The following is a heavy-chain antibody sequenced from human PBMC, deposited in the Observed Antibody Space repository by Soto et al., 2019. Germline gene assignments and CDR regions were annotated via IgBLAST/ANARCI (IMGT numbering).Heavy chain of an antibody. CDR1: GFSLSTSGVG. D-gene: IGHD3-22*01. CDR2: IYWDDDK. J-gene: IGHJ4*02. V-gene: IGHV2-5*02. Sequence: SGPTLVNPTQTLTLTCTFSGFSLSTSGVGVGWIRQPPGKALEWLAVIYWDDDKRYNPSLKSRLAITKDTSKNQVVLTMTNMDPVDTATYYCARNAEYYTSAHYRNWGQGTLVTVSS. CDR3: ARNAEYYTSAHYRN.